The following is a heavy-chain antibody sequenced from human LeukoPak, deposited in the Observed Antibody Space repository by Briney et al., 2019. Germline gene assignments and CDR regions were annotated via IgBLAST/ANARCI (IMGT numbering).Heavy chain of an antibody. J-gene: IGHJ6*02. Sequence: SETLSLTCTVSGGSISSYYWSWIRQPPGKGLEWIGYIYYSGSTYYNPSLKSRVTISVDTSKNQFSLKLSSVTAADTAVYYCARDNYYYGMDVWGQGTTVTVSS. V-gene: IGHV4-59*12. CDR2: IYYSGST. CDR3: ARDNYYYGMDV. CDR1: GGSISSYY.